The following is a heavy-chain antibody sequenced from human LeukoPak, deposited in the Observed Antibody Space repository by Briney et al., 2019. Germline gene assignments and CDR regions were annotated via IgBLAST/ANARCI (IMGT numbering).Heavy chain of an antibody. V-gene: IGHV4-59*01. CDR1: GGSINSYN. D-gene: IGHD2-15*01. CDR3: ARGLAGVGSYDY. CDR2: IFYSGST. Sequence: NPSETLSLTCIVSGGSINSYNWGWIRQPPGKGLEWIGYIFYSGSTNYNPSLKSRVTISVDTPKNQFSLKLRPVTAADTAVYYCARGLAGVGSYDYWGQGTLVTVSS. J-gene: IGHJ4*02.